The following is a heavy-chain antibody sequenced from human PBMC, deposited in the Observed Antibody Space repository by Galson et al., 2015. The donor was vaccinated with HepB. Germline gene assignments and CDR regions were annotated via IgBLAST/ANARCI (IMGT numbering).Heavy chain of an antibody. CDR2: ISYDGSNK. CDR3: AKDYYDILTGYYIENWFDP. V-gene: IGHV3-30*18. Sequence: SLRLSCAASGFTFSSYGMHWVRQAPGKGLEWVAVISYDGSNKYYADSVKGRFTISRDNSKNTLYLQMNSLRAEDTAVYYCAKDYYDILTGYYIENWFDPWGQGTLVTVSS. D-gene: IGHD3-9*01. CDR1: GFTFSSYG. J-gene: IGHJ5*02.